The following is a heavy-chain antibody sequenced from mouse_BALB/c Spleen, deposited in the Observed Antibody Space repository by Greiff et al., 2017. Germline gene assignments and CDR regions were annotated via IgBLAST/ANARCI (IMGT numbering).Heavy chain of an antibody. J-gene: IGHJ3*01. CDR1: GFNIKDTY. Sequence: EVKLMESGAELVKPGASVKLSCTASGFNIKDTYMHWVKQRPEQGLEWIGRIDPANGNTKYDPKFQGKATITADTSSNTAYLQLSSLTSEDTAVYYCARYDSGTWFAYWGQGTLVTVSA. D-gene: IGHD2-4*01. CDR2: IDPANGNT. CDR3: ARYDSGTWFAY. V-gene: IGHV14-3*02.